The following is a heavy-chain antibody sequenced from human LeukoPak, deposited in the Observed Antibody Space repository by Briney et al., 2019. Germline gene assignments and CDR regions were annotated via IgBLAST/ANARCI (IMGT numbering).Heavy chain of an antibody. D-gene: IGHD2-15*01. CDR2: IYYSGST. J-gene: IGHJ3*02. CDR1: GGSISSGDYY. Sequence: PSETLSLTCTVSGGSISSGDYYWSWIRQPPGKGLEWLGYIYYSGSTYYNPSLKSRVTISVDTSKNQFSLKLSSVTAADTAVYYCARESLAGYCSGGSCFTIGSAFDIWGHGTMVTVSS. CDR3: ARESLAGYCSGGSCFTIGSAFDI. V-gene: IGHV4-31*03.